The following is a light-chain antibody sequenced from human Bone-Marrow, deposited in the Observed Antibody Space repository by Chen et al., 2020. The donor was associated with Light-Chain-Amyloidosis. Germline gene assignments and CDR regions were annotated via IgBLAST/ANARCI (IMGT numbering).Light chain of an antibody. Sequence: QSVLTQPPSVSGAPGQRVTLSCTGSSSNIGAVFSVHWYQQLSGTVPKLLIYGNTNRPSGVPDRFSGSTSGTSASLAITGLQAEDEADYYCQSYDNSLSGPVVFGGGTKLTVL. V-gene: IGLV1-40*01. CDR2: GNT. CDR1: SSNIGAVFS. CDR3: QSYDNSLSGPVV. J-gene: IGLJ2*01.